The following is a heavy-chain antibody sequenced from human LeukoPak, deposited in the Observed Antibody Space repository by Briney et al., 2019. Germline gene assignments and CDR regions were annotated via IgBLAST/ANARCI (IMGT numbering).Heavy chain of an antibody. CDR2: MNSHTGNT. V-gene: IGHV1-8*01. D-gene: IGHD6-19*01. CDR3: ARGITVAGKDYFDY. Sequence: GSVKVSCKAPGNTLTNYDINWVRQATGQGLEWMGWMNSHTGNTGYTQKFQGRVTMTRNTSISTAYMELSSLRSEDTAVYYCARGITVAGKDYFDYWGQGTLVTISS. J-gene: IGHJ4*02. CDR1: GNTLTNYD.